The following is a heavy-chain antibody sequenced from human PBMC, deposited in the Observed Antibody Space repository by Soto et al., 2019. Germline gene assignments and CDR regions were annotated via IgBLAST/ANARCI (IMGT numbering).Heavy chain of an antibody. V-gene: IGHV3-33*01. CDR1: GFTFSSYG. Sequence: LSLSCAASGFTFSSYGMHWVRQAPGKGLEWVAVIWYDGSNKYYADSVKGRFTISRDNSKNTLYLQMNSLRAEDTAVYYCAPSKGVGAFNYWGQGTLVTVSS. CDR2: IWYDGSNK. CDR3: APSKGVGAFNY. D-gene: IGHD1-26*01. J-gene: IGHJ4*02.